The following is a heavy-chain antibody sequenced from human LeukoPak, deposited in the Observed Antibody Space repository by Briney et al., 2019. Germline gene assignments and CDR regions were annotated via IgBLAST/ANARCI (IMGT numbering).Heavy chain of an antibody. CDR1: GGSISSSSYY. J-gene: IGHJ6*03. D-gene: IGHD6-13*01. Sequence: SETLSLTCTVSGGSISSSSYYWGWIRQPPGKGLEWIGSIYYSGSTYYNPSLKSRVTISVDTSKNQFSLKLSSVTAADTAVYYCARVYGYSSSWPPGGYYYMDVWGKGTTVTVSS. CDR3: ARVYGYSSSWPPGGYYYMDV. V-gene: IGHV4-39*07. CDR2: IYYSGST.